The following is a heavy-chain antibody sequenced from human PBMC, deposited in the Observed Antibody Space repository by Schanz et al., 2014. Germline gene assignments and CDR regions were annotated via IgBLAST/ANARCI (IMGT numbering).Heavy chain of an antibody. CDR1: GFIVSSTY. CDR2: IKQDGSEK. V-gene: IGHV3-7*03. D-gene: IGHD3-10*01. CDR3: ARDGRPPFYGSGEHYY. Sequence: EVQLVESGGDLVQPGGSQRLSCAASGFIVSSTYMTWVRQAPGKGLEWVANIKQDGSEKYYVDSVKGRFTISRDNSKNTLYLQINSLRAEDTAVYYCARDGRPPFYGSGEHYYWGQGTLVTVSS. J-gene: IGHJ4*02.